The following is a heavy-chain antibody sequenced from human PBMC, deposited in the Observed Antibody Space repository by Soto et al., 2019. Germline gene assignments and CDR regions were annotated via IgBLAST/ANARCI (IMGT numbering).Heavy chain of an antibody. CDR2: IIPMFGTA. V-gene: IGHV1-69*12. J-gene: IGHJ4*02. Sequence: QVQLVQSGAEVKKPESSVKVSCKAPGGTFSTYAISWVRQAPGQGLEWMGGIIPMFGTANYAQRFQDRVTITAHESTNTVYMKLSSLRSEDTAVYFCASGIQLWLRRINNGYSGWGQGTLVTVSS. CDR3: ASGIQLWLRRINNGYSG. CDR1: GGTFSTYA. D-gene: IGHD5-18*01.